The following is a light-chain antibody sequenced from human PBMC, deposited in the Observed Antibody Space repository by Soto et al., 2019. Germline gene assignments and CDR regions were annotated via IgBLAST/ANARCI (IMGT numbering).Light chain of an antibody. J-gene: IGKJ5*01. Sequence: EIVMTQYPATLSVSQGERATLSCRAGQNIHTNLAWYQQKPGQAPRLLIYGASTRAAGTPAGFTGSGSGTDFTLTISSLQSEDFAVYYCQQYNTWRSISFGQGTRLEI. CDR3: QQYNTWRSIS. V-gene: IGKV3-15*01. CDR2: GAS. CDR1: QNIHTN.